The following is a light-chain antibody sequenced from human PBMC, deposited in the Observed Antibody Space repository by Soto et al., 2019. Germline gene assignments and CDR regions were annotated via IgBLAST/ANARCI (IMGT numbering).Light chain of an antibody. Sequence: QSVLTQPPSASGTPGQRVTFSCSGSSSNIGSATVNWYQQLPGTAPKLLIFNNNQRPSGVPDRFSGSKSGTSASLAISGLQSEDEADYYCSSYTTSSTQVFGGGTKLTVL. J-gene: IGLJ2*01. CDR2: NNN. V-gene: IGLV1-44*01. CDR3: SSYTTSSTQV. CDR1: SSNIGSAT.